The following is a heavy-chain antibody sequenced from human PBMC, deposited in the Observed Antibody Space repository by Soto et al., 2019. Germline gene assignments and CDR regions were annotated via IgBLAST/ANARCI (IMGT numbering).Heavy chain of an antibody. D-gene: IGHD5-12*01. V-gene: IGHV3-9*01. J-gene: IGHJ1*01. CDR1: GFTFDDYA. CDR3: AKDINSGYDPEYFQH. Sequence: GGSLRLSCAASGFTFDDYAMHWVRQAPGKGLEWVSGISWNSGSIGYADSVKGRFTISRDNAKNSLYLQMYSLRAEDTALYYCAKDINSGYDPEYFQHWGQGTLVTVSS. CDR2: ISWNSGSI.